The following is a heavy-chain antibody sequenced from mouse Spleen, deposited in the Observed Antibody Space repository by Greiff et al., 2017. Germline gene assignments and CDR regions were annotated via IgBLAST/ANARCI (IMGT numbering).Heavy chain of an antibody. Sequence: QVQLQQPGAELVKPGASVKLSCKASGFTFTSYWLHWVKQRPGQGLEWIGMIHPNSGSTNYNEKFKSKATLTVDKSSSTAYMQLSSLTSEDSAVYYCAISRGDRHYFDYWGQGTTLTGSS. CDR3: AISRGDRHYFDY. J-gene: IGHJ2*01. D-gene: IGHD3-3*01. V-gene: IGHV1-64*01. CDR2: IHPNSGST. CDR1: GFTFTSYW.